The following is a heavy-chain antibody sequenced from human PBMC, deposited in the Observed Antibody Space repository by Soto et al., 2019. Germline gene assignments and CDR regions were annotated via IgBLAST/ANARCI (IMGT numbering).Heavy chain of an antibody. D-gene: IGHD3-16*01. CDR1: GGTFSSYA. V-gene: IGHV1-69*05. CDR3: ARHLGGNHYYYGMDV. Sequence: QVQLVQSGAEVKKPGSSVKVSCKASGGTFSSYAISWVRQAPGQGLEWMGGIIPIFGTADYAQKFQGRVTXPXXXFXXTADMELSSLRSEDTAVYYCARHLGGNHYYYGMDVWGQGTTVTVSS. J-gene: IGHJ6*02. CDR2: IIPIFGTA.